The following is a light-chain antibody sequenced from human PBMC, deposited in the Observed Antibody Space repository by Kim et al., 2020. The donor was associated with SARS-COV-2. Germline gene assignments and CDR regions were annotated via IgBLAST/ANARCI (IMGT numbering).Light chain of an antibody. Sequence: VAPGQAASITCSGDKLGDKYVFWYQQKPGQAPVLVIYQDTKRPSGIPERFSASHSGNTATLTISGTQATDEADYYCQAWDSGTAVVFGGGTQLTVL. V-gene: IGLV3-1*01. J-gene: IGLJ2*01. CDR2: QDT. CDR1: KLGDKY. CDR3: QAWDSGTAVV.